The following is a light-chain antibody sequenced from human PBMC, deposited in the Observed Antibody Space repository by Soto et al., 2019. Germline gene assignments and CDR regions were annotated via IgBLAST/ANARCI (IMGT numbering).Light chain of an antibody. Sequence: EIVMTQSPATLSVSPGERATLSCRASQSISNNLAWYQHKPGQAPRLLIYGASTRATGLPARFSGSGSGTEFTLTISSLQSEDFAVYYCQQYNNWLTWTFGQGTKVEIK. CDR2: GAS. CDR3: QQYNNWLTWT. J-gene: IGKJ1*01. V-gene: IGKV3-15*01. CDR1: QSISNN.